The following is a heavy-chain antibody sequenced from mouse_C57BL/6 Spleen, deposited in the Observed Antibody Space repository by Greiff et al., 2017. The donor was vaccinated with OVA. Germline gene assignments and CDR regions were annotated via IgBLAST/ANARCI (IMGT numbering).Heavy chain of an antibody. J-gene: IGHJ2*01. V-gene: IGHV1-82*01. CDR1: GYAFSSSW. CDR2: LYPGDGDT. Sequence: QVQLQQSGPELVKPGASVKISCKASGYAFSSSWMNWVKQRSGKGLEWIGRLYPGDGDTNYNGKFKGKATLTADKSSSTAYMQLSSLTSEDAEVYFCARAEDKAFEYWGQGTTLTVSS. D-gene: IGHD1-3*01. CDR3: ARAEDKAFEY.